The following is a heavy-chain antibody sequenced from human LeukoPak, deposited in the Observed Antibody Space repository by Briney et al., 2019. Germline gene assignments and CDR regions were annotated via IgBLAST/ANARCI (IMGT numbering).Heavy chain of an antibody. J-gene: IGHJ4*02. Sequence: PSETLSLTCTVSGGSISSGGYYWSWIRQHPGKGLEWIGYIYYSGSTYYNPSLKSRVTISVDTSKNQFSLKLSSVTAADTAVYYCARAFWSGPATNFDYWGQGTLVTVSS. CDR2: IYYSGST. CDR1: GGSISSGGYY. V-gene: IGHV4-31*03. D-gene: IGHD3-3*01. CDR3: ARAFWSGPATNFDY.